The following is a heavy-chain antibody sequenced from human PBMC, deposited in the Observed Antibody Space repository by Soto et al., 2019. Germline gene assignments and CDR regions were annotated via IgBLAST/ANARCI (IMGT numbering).Heavy chain of an antibody. J-gene: IGHJ3*02. Sequence: QVQLVESGGGVVQPGRSLRLSCAASGFTFSSYGMHWVRQAPGKGLEWVAVIWYDESNKYYADSVKGRFTISRDNSKNTLYLQMNSLRAEDTAVYYCARGGIVVVTATPYDAFDIWGQGTMVTVSS. CDR1: GFTFSSYG. CDR3: ARGGIVVVTATPYDAFDI. CDR2: IWYDESNK. D-gene: IGHD2-21*02. V-gene: IGHV3-33*01.